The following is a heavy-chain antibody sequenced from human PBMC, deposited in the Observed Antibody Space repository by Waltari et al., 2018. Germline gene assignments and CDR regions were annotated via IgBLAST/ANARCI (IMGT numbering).Heavy chain of an antibody. CDR3: ARGRDSSSWRNWFDP. D-gene: IGHD6-13*01. V-gene: IGHV4-34*01. Sequence: QVQLQQWGAGLLKPSETLSLTCAVYGGSFSGYYWSWIRQPPGKGLEWIGEINHSGSTNNNPSLKRRVTISVDTSKNQCSLKLSSVTAADTAVYYCARGRDSSSWRNWFDPWGQGTLVTVSS. J-gene: IGHJ5*02. CDR2: INHSGST. CDR1: GGSFSGYY.